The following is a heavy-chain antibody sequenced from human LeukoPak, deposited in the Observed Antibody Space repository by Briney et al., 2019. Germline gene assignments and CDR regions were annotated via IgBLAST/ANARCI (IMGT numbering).Heavy chain of an antibody. CDR3: ARDFGYCSGGSCYGPELIFTN. Sequence: ASVKVSCKASGYTFTSYYMHWVRQAPGQGLEWMGIINPSGGSTSYAQKFQGRVTMTRDTSISTAYMELSRLRSDDTAVYYCARDFGYCSGGSCYGPELIFTNWGQGTVVTVSS. CDR2: INPSGGST. D-gene: IGHD2-15*01. CDR1: GYTFTSYY. V-gene: IGHV1-46*01. J-gene: IGHJ3*01.